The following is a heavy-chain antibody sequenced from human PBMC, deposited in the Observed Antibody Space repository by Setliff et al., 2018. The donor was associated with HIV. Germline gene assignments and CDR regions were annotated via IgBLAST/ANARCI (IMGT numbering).Heavy chain of an antibody. J-gene: IGHJ6*03. V-gene: IGHV4-34*01. CDR2: INHSGST. CDR3: ARGPPAEDYYYYMDV. CDR1: GGSFSGYS. Sequence: SETLSLTCAVYGGSFSGYSWGWIRQPPGKGLEWIGEINHSGSTNYNPSLKSRVTISVDTSKRQFSLNLTSVTAADTAVYYCARGPPAEDYYYYMDVWDKGTTVTVSS.